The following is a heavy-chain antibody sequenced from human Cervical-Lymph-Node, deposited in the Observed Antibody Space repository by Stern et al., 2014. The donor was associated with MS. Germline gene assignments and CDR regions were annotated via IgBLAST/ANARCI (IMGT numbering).Heavy chain of an antibody. D-gene: IGHD5-18*01. Sequence: ESGPALVNPTQTLTLTCTFSGFSLSTTGMCVSWIRQPPGKALEWLALIDGDDDKDNSTSLKTRLNISKDTSKNQVVLTMTNMDPVDTATYDCARADVDTTMDFDYWGQGTLVTVSS. CDR1: GFSLSTTGMC. CDR2: IDGDDDK. V-gene: IGHV2-70*01. CDR3: ARADVDTTMDFDY. J-gene: IGHJ4*02.